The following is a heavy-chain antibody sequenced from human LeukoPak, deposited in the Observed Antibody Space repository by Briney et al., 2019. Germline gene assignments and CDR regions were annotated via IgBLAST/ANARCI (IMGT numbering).Heavy chain of an antibody. J-gene: IGHJ4*02. CDR3: ARDTARGGSYIDD. Sequence: GGSLRLSCAASGFTFSSYSMDWVRQAPGEGLVWVSRIDGGGSRIDYADSVKGRFTISRDNAKNTLYLQMNSLRVEDTAVYYCARDTARGGSYIDDWGQGTLVTVSS. D-gene: IGHD3-10*01. V-gene: IGHV3-74*01. CDR1: GFTFSSYS. CDR2: IDGGGSRI.